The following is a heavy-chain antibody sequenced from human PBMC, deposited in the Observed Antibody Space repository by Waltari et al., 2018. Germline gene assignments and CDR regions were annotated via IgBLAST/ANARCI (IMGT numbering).Heavy chain of an antibody. CDR1: GGSISSGSYY. CDR3: VRNYGSGSYLANWFDP. CDR2: IYTSGST. D-gene: IGHD3-10*01. V-gene: IGHV4-61*02. J-gene: IGHJ5*02. Sequence: QVQLQESGPGLVKPSQTLSLTCTVSGGSISSGSYYWSWIRQPAGKGLEWIGRIYTSGSTNYNPSLKSRVTISVDTSKNQFSLKLSSVTAADTAVYYCVRNYGSGSYLANWFDPWGQGTLVTVSS.